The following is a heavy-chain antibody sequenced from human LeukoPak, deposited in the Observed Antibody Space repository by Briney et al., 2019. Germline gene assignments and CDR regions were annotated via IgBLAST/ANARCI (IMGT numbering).Heavy chain of an antibody. J-gene: IGHJ6*03. CDR1: GFTFSSYG. CDR2: ISYDGSNK. CDR3: AKDKTVGNYYYYYMDV. V-gene: IGHV3-30*18. Sequence: GGSLRLSCAASGFTFSSYGMHWARQAPGKGLEWVAVISYDGSNKYYADSVKGRFTISRDNSKNTLYLQMNSLRAEDTAVYYCAKDKTVGNYYYYYMDVWGKGTTVTVSS. D-gene: IGHD1-14*01.